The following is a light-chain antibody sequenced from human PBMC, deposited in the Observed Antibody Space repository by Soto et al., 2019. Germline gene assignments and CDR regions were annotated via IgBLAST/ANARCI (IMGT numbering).Light chain of an antibody. CDR2: STS. CDR1: QSVTSPF. CDR3: QQYGSSPRT. J-gene: IGKJ1*01. Sequence: EIVLTQSPGTLSLSPGERATLSCRASQSVTSPFCAWHQQKLGQPPRLLIYSTSGRATGIPDRFSGSGSGTDFTLTISSLEPEDSAVYYCQQYGSSPRTFGQGTKVEV. V-gene: IGKV3-20*01.